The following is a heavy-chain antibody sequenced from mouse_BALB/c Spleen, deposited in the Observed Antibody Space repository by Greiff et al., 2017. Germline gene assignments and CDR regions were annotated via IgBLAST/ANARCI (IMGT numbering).Heavy chain of an antibody. J-gene: IGHJ4*01. CDR3: ARDGNFYYAMDY. Sequence: EVQLVESGGGLVQPGGSRKLSCAASGFTFSSFGMHWVRQAPEKGLEWVAYISSGSSTIYYADTVKGRFTISRDNPKNTLFLQMTSLRSEDTAMYYCARDGNFYYAMDYWGQRTSVTVSS. CDR2: ISSGSSTI. CDR1: GFTFSSFG. D-gene: IGHD2-1*01. V-gene: IGHV5-17*02.